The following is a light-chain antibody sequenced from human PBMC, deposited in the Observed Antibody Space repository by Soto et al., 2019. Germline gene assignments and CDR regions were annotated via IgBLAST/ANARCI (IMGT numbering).Light chain of an antibody. CDR2: EDD. CDR3: YSYAGENLYV. CDR1: SGDVGNYNL. Sequence: QSALTQPASVSGSPGQSITISCSGVSGDVGNYNLVSWYQQYPGKAPALLIYEDDKRPSGVSNRFSGSKSDSTASLTISGLQAEDEADYYCYSYAGENLYVFGTGTKLTVL. J-gene: IGLJ1*01. V-gene: IGLV2-23*01.